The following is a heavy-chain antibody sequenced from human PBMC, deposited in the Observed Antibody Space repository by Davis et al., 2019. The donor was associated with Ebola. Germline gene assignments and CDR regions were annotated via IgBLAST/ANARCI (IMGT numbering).Heavy chain of an antibody. V-gene: IGHV3-48*02. J-gene: IGHJ3*02. CDR3: ARVLVRNYDFWSGYPGRGDAFDI. CDR1: GFTFSSYS. Sequence: GESLKISCAASGFTFSSYSMNWVRQAPGKGLEWVSYISSSSSTIYYADSVKGRFTISRDNAKNSLYLQMNSLRDEDTAVYYCARVLVRNYDFWSGYPGRGDAFDIWGQGTMVTVSS. CDR2: ISSSSSTI. D-gene: IGHD3-3*01.